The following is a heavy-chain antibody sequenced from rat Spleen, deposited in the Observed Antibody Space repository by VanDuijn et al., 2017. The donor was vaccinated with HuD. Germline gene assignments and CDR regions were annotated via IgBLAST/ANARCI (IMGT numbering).Heavy chain of an antibody. D-gene: IGHD1-4*01. Sequence: EVQLVESDGGLVQPGRSLKLSCTASGFTLSDYSMAWVRQAPTKGLEWVATMSYDGGNTYYRDSVKGRFTISRDNAKSTLYLQMSSLRSEDTATYYCSPLPGRNLAYWGQGVVVTVSS. V-gene: IGHV5-29*01. J-gene: IGHJ2*01. CDR1: GFTLSDYS. CDR3: SPLPGRNLAY. CDR2: MSYDGGNT.